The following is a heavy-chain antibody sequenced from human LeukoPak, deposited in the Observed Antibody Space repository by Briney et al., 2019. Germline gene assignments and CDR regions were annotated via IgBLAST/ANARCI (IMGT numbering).Heavy chain of an antibody. CDR3: ARDRWGFGELLSPRPLDY. Sequence: ASVKVSCKASGYTFTGHYMHWVRQAPGQGLEWMGWINPNSGGTNYAQKFQGRVTMTRDTSITTAYMELSRLKSDDTAVYYCARDRWGFGELLSPRPLDYWGQGTLVTVSS. CDR2: INPNSGGT. CDR1: GYTFTGHY. D-gene: IGHD3-10*01. V-gene: IGHV1-2*02. J-gene: IGHJ4*02.